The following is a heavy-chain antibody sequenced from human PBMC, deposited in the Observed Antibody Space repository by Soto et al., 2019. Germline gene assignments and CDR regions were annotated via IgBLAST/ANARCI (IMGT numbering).Heavy chain of an antibody. CDR2: INHSGST. D-gene: IGHD6-13*01. Sequence: SETLSLTCAVYGGSFSGYYWSWIRQPPGKGLEWIGEINHSGSTNYNPSLKSRVTISVDTSKNQFSLKLSSVTAADTAVYYCARTDSSSFYSTFDYWGQGTLVT. J-gene: IGHJ4*02. V-gene: IGHV4-34*01. CDR1: GGSFSGYY. CDR3: ARTDSSSFYSTFDY.